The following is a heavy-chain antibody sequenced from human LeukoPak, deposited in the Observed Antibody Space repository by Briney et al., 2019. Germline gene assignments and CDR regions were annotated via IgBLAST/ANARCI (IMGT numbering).Heavy chain of an antibody. CDR2: ISAYNGNT. D-gene: IGHD1-7*01. Sequence: ASVKVSCKASGYTFTSYGISWVHQAPGQGLEWMGWISAYNGNTNYAQKLQGRVTMTTDTSTSTAYMELRSLRSDDTAMYYCARFKGYNWNYERYFDYWGQGTLVTVSS. CDR3: ARFKGYNWNYERYFDY. J-gene: IGHJ4*02. CDR1: GYTFTSYG. V-gene: IGHV1-18*01.